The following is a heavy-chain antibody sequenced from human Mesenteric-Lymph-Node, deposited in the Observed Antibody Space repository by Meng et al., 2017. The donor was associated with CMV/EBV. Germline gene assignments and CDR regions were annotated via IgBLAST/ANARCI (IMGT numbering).Heavy chain of an antibody. D-gene: IGHD5-12*01. CDR2: IDPNSGGT. CDR1: GYTFTDYY. Sequence: ASVKVSCKASGYTFTDYYMHWVRQAPGQGLEWLGWIDPNSGGTDFAQKFQGRVTMTRDTSISTAYMELSRLRADDTAVYYCARGYSGYDLSYHYYALDVWGQGTTVTVSS. CDR3: ARGYSGYDLSYHYYALDV. V-gene: IGHV1-2*02. J-gene: IGHJ6*02.